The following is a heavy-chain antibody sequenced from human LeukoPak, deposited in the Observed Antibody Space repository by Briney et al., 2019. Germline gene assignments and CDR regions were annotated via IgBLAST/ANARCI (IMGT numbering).Heavy chain of an antibody. D-gene: IGHD3-10*01. CDR1: GYTFTGYY. Sequence: ASVKVSCKASGYTFTGYYMHWVRQAPGQGLEWMGWINPNSGGTNYAQKFQGRVTMTRDTSISTAYMELSRLRSDDTAVYYCARGDGSGSYYDILDVWGKGTTVTISS. V-gene: IGHV1-2*02. CDR3: ARGDGSGSYYDILDV. CDR2: INPNSGGT. J-gene: IGHJ6*04.